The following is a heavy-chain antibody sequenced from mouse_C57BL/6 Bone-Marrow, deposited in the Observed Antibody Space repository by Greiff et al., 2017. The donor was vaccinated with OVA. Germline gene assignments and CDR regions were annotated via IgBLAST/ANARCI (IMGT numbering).Heavy chain of an antibody. CDR3: ARDQYYGSSPWFAY. J-gene: IGHJ3*01. D-gene: IGHD1-1*01. Sequence: EVMLVESGGGLVKPGGSLKLSCAASGFTFSSYAMSWVRQTPEKRLEWVATISDGGSYTYYPDNVKGRFTISGDNAKNNLYLQMSHLKSEDTAMYYCARDQYYGSSPWFAYWGQGTLVTVSA. V-gene: IGHV5-4*01. CDR2: ISDGGSYT. CDR1: GFTFSSYA.